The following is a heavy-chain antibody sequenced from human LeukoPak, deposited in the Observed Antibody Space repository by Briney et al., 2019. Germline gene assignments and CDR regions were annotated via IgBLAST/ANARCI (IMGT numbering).Heavy chain of an antibody. V-gene: IGHV3-23*01. CDR3: AAISSYYYMDV. J-gene: IGHJ6*03. CDR1: GFPFSSYG. CDR2: ISGSGGST. D-gene: IGHD2-21*01. Sequence: GGSPRLSCAASGFPFSSYGMSWARQAPGKGLEWVSAISGSGGSTYYADSVKGRFTISRDNSKNTLYLQMNSLRAEDTAVYYCAAISSYYYMDVWGKGTTVTISS.